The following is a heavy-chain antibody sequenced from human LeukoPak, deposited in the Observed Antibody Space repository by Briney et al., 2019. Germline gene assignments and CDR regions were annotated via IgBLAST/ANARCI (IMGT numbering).Heavy chain of an antibody. CDR3: ARDMSVTTGGFDY. V-gene: IGHV4-61*08. Sequence: PSQTLSLTCTVSGGSISSGDYYWSWIRQPPGKGLEWIGYIYYSGSTNYNPSLKSRVTISVDTSKNQFSLKLSSVTAADTAVYYCARDMSVTTGGFDYWGQGTLVTVSS. J-gene: IGHJ4*02. D-gene: IGHD4-11*01. CDR2: IYYSGST. CDR1: GGSISSGDYY.